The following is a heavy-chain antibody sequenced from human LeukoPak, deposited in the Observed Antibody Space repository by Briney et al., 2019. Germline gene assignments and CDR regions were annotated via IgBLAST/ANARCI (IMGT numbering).Heavy chain of an antibody. CDR1: GGSFSGYY. V-gene: IGHV4-34*01. Sequence: SETLSLTCAVYGGSFSGYYWSWIRQPPGKGLEWIGDINHNGSTNYNPSLKSRVTISVDTAKNQFSLKLSSATASDTAVYYCARGTRPITMVRNMIWVSGEYCQHWGQGTLVTVSS. D-gene: IGHD3-10*01. CDR2: INHNGST. J-gene: IGHJ1*01. CDR3: ARGTRPITMVRNMIWVSGEYCQH.